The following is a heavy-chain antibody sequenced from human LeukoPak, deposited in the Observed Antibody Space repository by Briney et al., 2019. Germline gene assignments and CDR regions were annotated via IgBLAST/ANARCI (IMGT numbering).Heavy chain of an antibody. D-gene: IGHD3-3*01. CDR2: INHSGST. CDR1: GGSFSGYY. J-gene: IGHJ4*02. Sequence: KPSETLSLTCAVYGGSFSGYYWSWIRQPPGKGLEWIGEINHSGSTNYNPSLKSRVTISVDTSKNQFSLKLSSVTAADTAVYYCARRGAIFGGFDYWGQGTLVTVSS. CDR3: ARRGAIFGGFDY. V-gene: IGHV4-34*01.